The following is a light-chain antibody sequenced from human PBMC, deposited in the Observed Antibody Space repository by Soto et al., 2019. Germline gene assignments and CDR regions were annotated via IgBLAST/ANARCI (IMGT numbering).Light chain of an antibody. CDR3: CSYAGSSIPYV. Sequence: QSALTQPASVSGSPGQSITISCTGTSSDVGSYNPVSWYQQHPGKAPKLMIYEGSKRPSGVSNRFSGSKSGNTASLTISGLQAEDEADYYCCSYAGSSIPYVFGTGTKLTVL. J-gene: IGLJ1*01. CDR2: EGS. CDR1: SSDVGSYNP. V-gene: IGLV2-23*01.